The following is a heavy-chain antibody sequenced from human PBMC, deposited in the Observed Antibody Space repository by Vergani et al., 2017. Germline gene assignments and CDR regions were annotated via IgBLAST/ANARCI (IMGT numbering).Heavy chain of an antibody. Sequence: QVQLQQWGAGLLKPSETLSLTCAVYGGSFSGYYWSWIRQPPGKGLEWIGEINHSGSTNYNPALKSRVTISVDRSKNQFSLKLSSVTAADTAVYYCARDRGGSSPYYFDYWGQGTLVTVSS. V-gene: IGHV4-34*01. CDR3: ARDRGGSSPYYFDY. CDR2: INHSGST. CDR1: GGSFSGYY. D-gene: IGHD1-26*01. J-gene: IGHJ4*02.